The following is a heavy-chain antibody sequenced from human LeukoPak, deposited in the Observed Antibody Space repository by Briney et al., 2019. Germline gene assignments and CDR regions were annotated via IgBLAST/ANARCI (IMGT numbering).Heavy chain of an antibody. Sequence: PGRSLRLSCAASGFTFSSYGMHWVRQAPGKGLEWVAVISYDGSNKYYTDSVKGRFTISRDNSKNTLYLQTNSLRADDTAVYYCVRGVGVSRFNYLDPWGQGTLVIVSS. CDR1: GFTFSSYG. D-gene: IGHD1-7*01. J-gene: IGHJ5*02. V-gene: IGHV3-30*03. CDR2: ISYDGSNK. CDR3: VRGVGVSRFNYLDP.